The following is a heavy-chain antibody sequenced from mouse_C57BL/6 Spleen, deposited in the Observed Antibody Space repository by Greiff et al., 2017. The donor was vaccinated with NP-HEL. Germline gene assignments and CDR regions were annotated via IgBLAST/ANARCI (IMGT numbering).Heavy chain of an antibody. V-gene: IGHV1-18*01. J-gene: IGHJ4*01. Sequence: EVQLQQSGPELVKPGASVKIPCKASGYTFTDYNMDWVKQSHGKSLEWIGDINPNNGGTIYNQKFKGKATLTVDKSSSTAYMELRSLTSEDTAVYYCANGRKAYYSNFYAMDYWGQGTSVTVSS. CDR3: ANGRKAYYSNFYAMDY. CDR2: INPNNGGT. D-gene: IGHD2-5*01. CDR1: GYTFTDYN.